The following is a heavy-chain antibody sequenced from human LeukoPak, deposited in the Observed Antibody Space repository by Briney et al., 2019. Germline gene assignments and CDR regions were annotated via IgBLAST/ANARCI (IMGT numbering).Heavy chain of an antibody. V-gene: IGHV4-39*01. Sequence: SETLSLTCTVSGGSISSSSYYWGWIRQPPGKGLEWIGSIYYSGSTYYNPSLKSRVTISVDTSKNQFSLKLSSVTAADTAVYYCARLVRGVIPFDYWGQGTLVTVSS. J-gene: IGHJ4*02. D-gene: IGHD3-10*01. CDR2: IYYSGST. CDR1: GGSISSSSYY. CDR3: ARLVRGVIPFDY.